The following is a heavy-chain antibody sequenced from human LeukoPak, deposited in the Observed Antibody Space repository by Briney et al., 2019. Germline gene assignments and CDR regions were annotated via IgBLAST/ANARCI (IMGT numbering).Heavy chain of an antibody. CDR3: AKGVAMGYYGSGSPVDY. CDR2: ISGSGGST. Sequence: GGSLRLSCAASGFTFSTYAMSWVRQAPGKGLEWVSAISGSGGSTYYADSVKGRLTISRDNSKNTLYLQMNSLRADDTAVYYCAKGVAMGYYGSGSPVDYWGQGTLVTVSS. D-gene: IGHD3-10*01. CDR1: GFTFSTYA. J-gene: IGHJ4*02. V-gene: IGHV3-23*01.